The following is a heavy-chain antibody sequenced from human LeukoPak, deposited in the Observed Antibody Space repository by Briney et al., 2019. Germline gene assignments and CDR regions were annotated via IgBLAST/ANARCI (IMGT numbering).Heavy chain of an antibody. D-gene: IGHD2-2*02. CDR1: GYTFTSYD. Sequence: SVKVSRKASGYTFTSYDINWVRQATGQGLEWMGWMNPNSGNTGYAQKFQGRVTMTRNTSISTAYMELSSLRSEDTAVYYCARDHLPHCSSTSCYTHYYGMDVWGQGTTVTVSS. CDR3: ARDHLPHCSSTSCYTHYYGMDV. J-gene: IGHJ6*02. CDR2: MNPNSGNT. V-gene: IGHV1-8*01.